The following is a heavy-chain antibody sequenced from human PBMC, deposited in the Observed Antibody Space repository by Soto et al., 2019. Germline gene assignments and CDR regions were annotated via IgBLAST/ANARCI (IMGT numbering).Heavy chain of an antibody. CDR2: ISPIHGNT. CDR3: ASDCSGGSCELDY. D-gene: IGHD2-15*01. Sequence: GASVKVSCKASGGTFSSYTISWVRQAPGQGLEWMGRISPIHGNTNYAQKFQGRVTMTTDTSTSTAYMELRSLRSDDTAVYYCASDCSGGSCELDYWGQGTLVTVSS. V-gene: IGHV1-18*01. J-gene: IGHJ4*02. CDR1: GGTFSSYT.